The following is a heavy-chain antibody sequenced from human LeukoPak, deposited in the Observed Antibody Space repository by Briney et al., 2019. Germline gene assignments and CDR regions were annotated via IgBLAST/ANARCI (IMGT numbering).Heavy chain of an antibody. CDR1: GGSISSSSYY. Sequence: PSETLSLTCTVSGGSISSSSYYWGWIRQPPGKGLEWIGSIYYSGSTYYNPSLKSRVTISVDTSKNQFSLKLSSVTAADTAVYYCARPDSNNYWGQGTLVTVSS. D-gene: IGHD6-13*01. V-gene: IGHV4-39*01. J-gene: IGHJ4*02. CDR3: ARPDSNNY. CDR2: IYYSGST.